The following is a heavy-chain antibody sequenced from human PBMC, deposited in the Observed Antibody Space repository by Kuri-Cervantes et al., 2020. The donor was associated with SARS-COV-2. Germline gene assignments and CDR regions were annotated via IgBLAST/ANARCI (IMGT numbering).Heavy chain of an antibody. D-gene: IGHD6-13*01. Sequence: GGSLRLSCAASGFTFSSYAMHWVRQAPGKGLEWVAVISYDGSNKYYADSVKGRFTISRDNSKNSLYLQMNSLRAEDTAVYYCARNGAAAAGYYFDYWGQGTLVTVSS. J-gene: IGHJ4*02. CDR1: GFTFSSYA. CDR2: ISYDGSNK. V-gene: IGHV3-30-3*01. CDR3: ARNGAAAAGYYFDY.